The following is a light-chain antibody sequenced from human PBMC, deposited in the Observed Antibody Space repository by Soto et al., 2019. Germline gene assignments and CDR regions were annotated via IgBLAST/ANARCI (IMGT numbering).Light chain of an antibody. CDR3: QQYNNWPQT. J-gene: IGKJ1*01. Sequence: ASQTLSNSFIAWYQQKPGQAPRLLIYDTSSRATGVPDRYSASGSGTDFTLTISRLEPEDFAIYYCQQYNNWPQTFGQGTKVDIK. CDR1: QTLSNSF. V-gene: IGKV3D-20*02. CDR2: DTS.